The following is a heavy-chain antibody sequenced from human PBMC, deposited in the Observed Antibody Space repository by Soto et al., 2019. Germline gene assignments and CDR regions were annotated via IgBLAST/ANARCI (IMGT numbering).Heavy chain of an antibody. CDR1: GYTFSNFG. J-gene: IGHJ4*02. D-gene: IGHD3-3*01. Sequence: QVQLVQSGTEVKKPGASVKVSCKASGYTFSNFGLSWVRQAPGQGLAWMGWISPSNGQTIYAQNFHGRVTMTTDTSTATAHMELRSLISDDTAVDYCARVIMMFGVANRGSYFDYWGQGTRVTVSA. CDR2: ISPSNGQT. V-gene: IGHV1-18*01. CDR3: ARVIMMFGVANRGSYFDY.